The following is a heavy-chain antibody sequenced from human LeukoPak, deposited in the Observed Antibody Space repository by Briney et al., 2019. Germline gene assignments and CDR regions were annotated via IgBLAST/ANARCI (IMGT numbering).Heavy chain of an antibody. V-gene: IGHV4-59*02. D-gene: IGHD2-2*01. CDR1: DGSVTGYY. Sequence: SETLSLTCSVYDGSVTGYYCSWIRQVPGKGLEWLGYIHYSGSINYNPSLKGRFTLSVDTSKIHFSLRLNSVTAADTAVYFCARGHSTSGFDYWGRGTLVTVSS. CDR2: IHYSGSI. CDR3: ARGHSTSGFDY. J-gene: IGHJ4*02.